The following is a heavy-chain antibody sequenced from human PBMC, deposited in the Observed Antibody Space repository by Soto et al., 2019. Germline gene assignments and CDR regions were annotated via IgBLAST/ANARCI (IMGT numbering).Heavy chain of an antibody. Sequence: GESLKISCKGSVYRFTSYWITWVRQMPGKGLEWMGRIDPTDSTTRYSPSFQGQVTISADKSISTAYLQWNSLKASDTAMYYCARHGFYGDYSSNYFDPWGQGTLVTVSS. V-gene: IGHV5-51*01. J-gene: IGHJ5*02. CDR3: ARHGFYGDYSSNYFDP. CDR1: VYRFTSYW. CDR2: IDPTDSTT. D-gene: IGHD4-17*01.